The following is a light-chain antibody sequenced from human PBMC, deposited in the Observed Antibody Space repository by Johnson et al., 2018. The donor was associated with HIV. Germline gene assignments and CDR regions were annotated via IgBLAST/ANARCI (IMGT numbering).Light chain of an antibody. CDR2: DTY. J-gene: IGLJ1*01. CDR3: GSWDSSLSALYV. Sequence: QSVLTQPPSVSAAPGQKVTISCSGSNSNIGNNYISWYQQLPRTAPKLLIYDTYKRPSGIPDRFSASKSGTSATLGITALQTGDEADYYCGSWDSSLSALYVFGTGTKVAVL. CDR1: NSNIGNNY. V-gene: IGLV1-51*01.